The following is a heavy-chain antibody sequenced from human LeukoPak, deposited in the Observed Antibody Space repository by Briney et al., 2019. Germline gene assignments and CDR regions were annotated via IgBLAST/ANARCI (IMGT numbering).Heavy chain of an antibody. V-gene: IGHV4-59*12. CDR1: GGSISSYY. Sequence: SETLSLTCTVSGGSISSYYWSWIRQPPGKGLEWIGYIYYSGSTYYNPSLKSRVTISVDTSKNQFSLKLSSVTAADTAVYYCARDGIVGATTLFDYWGQGTLVTVSS. D-gene: IGHD1-26*01. CDR3: ARDGIVGATTLFDY. J-gene: IGHJ4*02. CDR2: IYYSGST.